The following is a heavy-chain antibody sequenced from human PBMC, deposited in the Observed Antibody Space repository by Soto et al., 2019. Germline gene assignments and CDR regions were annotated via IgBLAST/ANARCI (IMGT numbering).Heavy chain of an antibody. D-gene: IGHD6-13*01. CDR1: GGSISTSNW. V-gene: IGHV4-4*02. J-gene: IGHJ4*02. CDR2: VYRTGST. Sequence: SETLSLTCAVSGGSISTSNWWSWGRQPPGKGLEWIGEVYRTGSTNYNPSLESRLTISVDKSKNQFSLKLTSVTAADTAVYYCARACATMAAAAIFDCWGQGTLVTVSS. CDR3: ARACATMAAAAIFDC.